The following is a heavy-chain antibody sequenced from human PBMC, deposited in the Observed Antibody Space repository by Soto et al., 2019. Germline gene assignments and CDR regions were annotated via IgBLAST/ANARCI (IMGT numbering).Heavy chain of an antibody. CDR3: ARTPGPEVAASLEYYYFSGMDV. V-gene: IGHV1-8*01. Sequence: ASVKVSCKASGYTFTSHDIHWLRQASGQGLEWMGSINPYSGNTAFAPKFQDRIAMTRDTSITTAYLQWSSLKASDTAMYYCARTPGPEVAASLEYYYFSGMDVWGQGTTVTVSS. J-gene: IGHJ6*02. CDR2: INPYSGNT. D-gene: IGHD2-15*01. CDR1: GYTFTSHD.